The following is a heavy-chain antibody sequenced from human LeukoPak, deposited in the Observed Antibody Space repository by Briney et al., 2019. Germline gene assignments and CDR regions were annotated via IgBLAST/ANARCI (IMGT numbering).Heavy chain of an antibody. CDR3: AKGSYFGSPFGY. D-gene: IGHD3-10*01. Sequence: GGSLRLSCAATGFNFDDHAMHWVRQAPGKGLEWVSGISWNSGNIGYADSVKGRFTISRDNAKNSLYLQMNSLRAEDMALYYCAKGSYFGSPFGYWGQRTLVTVSS. V-gene: IGHV3-9*03. J-gene: IGHJ4*02. CDR2: ISWNSGNI. CDR1: GFNFDDHA.